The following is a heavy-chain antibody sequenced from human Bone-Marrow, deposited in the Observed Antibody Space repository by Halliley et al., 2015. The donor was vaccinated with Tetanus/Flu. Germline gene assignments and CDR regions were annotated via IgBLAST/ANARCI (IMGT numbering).Heavy chain of an antibody. D-gene: IGHD3-9*01. V-gene: IGHV5-51*01. Sequence: VQLVQSGAEVKRSGESLIISCKVSGYSFTSYWIGWVRQMPGKGLEWMGVIYPGDSDTRYSPSFQGQVTISVDKSTTTAYLQWSCLEASVTAMYDWAGYGGYDVWTFHYRDAFEIWGQGTMVTVSS. CDR1: GYSFTSYW. CDR2: IYPGDSDT. J-gene: IGHJ3*02. CDR3: AGYGGYDVWTFHYRDAFEI.